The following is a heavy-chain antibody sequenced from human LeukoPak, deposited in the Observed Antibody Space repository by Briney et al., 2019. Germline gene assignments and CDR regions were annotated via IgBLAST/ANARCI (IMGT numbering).Heavy chain of an antibody. CDR3: AREYCSGYNCNSKFYFDF. CDR1: GGSISTHY. CDR2: IYTSGST. J-gene: IGHJ4*02. D-gene: IGHD2-15*01. V-gene: IGHV4-4*07. Sequence: SETLSLTCAVSGGSISTHYWSWIRQPAGKGLEWIGRIYTSGSTNYNPSLKSRVTMSIDMSKNQFSLRQRSVTAADTAVYYCAREYCSGYNCNSKFYFDFWGQGTLVTVSS.